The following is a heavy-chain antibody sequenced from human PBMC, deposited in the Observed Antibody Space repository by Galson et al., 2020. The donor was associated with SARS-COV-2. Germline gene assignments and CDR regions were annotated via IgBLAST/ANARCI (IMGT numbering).Heavy chain of an antibody. V-gene: IGHV4-59*01. Sequence: SENLSLTCAVSGGSISGYSWSWNRQPPGKGLEWVGYIYYTGSTNYNPSLKSRVTISMDTSKKLFSLKLTSVTAADTAVYYCAREGLCSGGHCEFDYGGQGALVTVSS. J-gene: IGHJ4*02. CDR2: IYYTGST. CDR1: GGSISGYS. D-gene: IGHD2-15*01. CDR3: AREGLCSGGHCEFDY.